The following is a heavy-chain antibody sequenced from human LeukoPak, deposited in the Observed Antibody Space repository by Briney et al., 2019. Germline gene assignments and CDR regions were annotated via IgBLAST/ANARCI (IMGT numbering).Heavy chain of an antibody. J-gene: IGHJ4*02. CDR1: GYTFTNYY. V-gene: IGHV1-46*01. CDR3: ARTRGSSGYYSDY. D-gene: IGHD3-22*01. CDR2: INPSGGST. Sequence: AAVKVCFKASGYTFTNYYMHLVREAPGQGLEWMGIINPSGGSTSYAQKFQGRVTMTSDTSTSTVYMELSSLRSEDTGVYYCARTRGSSGYYSDYWGQGTLVSVSS.